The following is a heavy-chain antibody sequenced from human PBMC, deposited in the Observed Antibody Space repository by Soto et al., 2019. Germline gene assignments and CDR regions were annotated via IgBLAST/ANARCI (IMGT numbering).Heavy chain of an antibody. CDR1: GYSFATYG. V-gene: IGHV1-18*04. Sequence: QVPLVQSGAEVKKPGASVKVSCKASGYSFATYGFSWVRQAPGQGLECVGWISAHNGDTHYSQKFQGRVTLTTDTSTNTGYMELRSLTSDDTAVYFCATEPIYYNDGSGYYPLGHWGQGTLVTVSS. CDR3: ATEPIYYNDGSGYYPLGH. J-gene: IGHJ4*02. CDR2: ISAHNGDT. D-gene: IGHD3-22*01.